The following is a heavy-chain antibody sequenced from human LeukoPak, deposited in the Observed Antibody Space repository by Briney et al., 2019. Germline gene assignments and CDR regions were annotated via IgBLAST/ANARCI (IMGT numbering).Heavy chain of an antibody. V-gene: IGHV1-46*01. CDR2: INPSGGST. CDR3: AGAGPNDAFDI. CDR1: GYTFTSYY. J-gene: IGHJ3*02. Sequence: ASVKVSCKASGYTFTSYYMHWVRQALGQGLEWMGLINPSGGSTSYARRFQGRVTMTRDTSTSTVYMEVSSLRSEDMAVYYCAGAGPNDAFDIWGQGTMVTVSS. D-gene: IGHD6-19*01.